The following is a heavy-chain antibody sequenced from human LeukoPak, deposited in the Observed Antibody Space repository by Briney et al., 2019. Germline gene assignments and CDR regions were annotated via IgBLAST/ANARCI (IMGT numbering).Heavy chain of an antibody. V-gene: IGHV4-39*07. CDR3: ARDTRQGLRYFTNGVRFDP. CDR1: GGSISSNSYY. Sequence: SETLSLTCAVSGGSISSNSYYWGWIRQPPGKGLEWIGSIYYSGSTYYNPSLKSRVTISVDTSKNQFSLKLSSVTAADTAVYYCARDTRQGLRYFTNGVRFDPWGQGTLVTVSS. J-gene: IGHJ5*02. D-gene: IGHD3-9*01. CDR2: IYYSGST.